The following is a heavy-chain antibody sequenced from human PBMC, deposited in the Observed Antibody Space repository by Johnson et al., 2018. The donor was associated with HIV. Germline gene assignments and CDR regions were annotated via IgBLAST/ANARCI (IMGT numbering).Heavy chain of an antibody. CDR1: GFTFSNYG. CDR3: ASLSDDAVDL. V-gene: IGHV3-33*01. Sequence: QVQLVESGGGVVQPGRSLRLSCAASGFTFSNYGMHWVRQTPGKGLEWVAVIWYDGSNKYYADSVKGRFTISRENSENTLYLQMNSLKAEDTAVYYCASLSDDAVDLWGQGTMVIISS. J-gene: IGHJ3*01. CDR2: IWYDGSNK.